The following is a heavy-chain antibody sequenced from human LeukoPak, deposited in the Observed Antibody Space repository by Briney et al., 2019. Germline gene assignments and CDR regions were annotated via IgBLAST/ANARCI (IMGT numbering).Heavy chain of an antibody. CDR1: GFTVISNY. Sequence: GGSLRLSCAASGFTVISNYMSWVRQAPGKGLEWVSVIYSGGSTYYADSVKGRFTISRDNSKNTLYLQMNSLRAEDTAVHYCAREDHYDILTGYYRGPFDPWGQGTLVSVSS. D-gene: IGHD3-9*01. J-gene: IGHJ5*02. CDR3: AREDHYDILTGYYRGPFDP. CDR2: IYSGGST. V-gene: IGHV3-66*01.